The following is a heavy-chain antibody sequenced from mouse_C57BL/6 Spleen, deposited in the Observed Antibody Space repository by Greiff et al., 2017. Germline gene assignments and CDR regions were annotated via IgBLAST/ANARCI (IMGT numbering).Heavy chain of an antibody. CDR1: GYAFTNYL. CDR3: ARDYFDY. CDR2: INPGSGGT. J-gene: IGHJ2*01. V-gene: IGHV1-54*01. Sequence: VQLQQSGAELVRPGTSVKVSCKASGYAFTNYLIEWVKQRPGQGLEWIGVINPGSGGTNYNEKFKGKATLTADKASSTAYMQLSSLTSEDSAVYFCARDYFDYWGQGTTLTVSS.